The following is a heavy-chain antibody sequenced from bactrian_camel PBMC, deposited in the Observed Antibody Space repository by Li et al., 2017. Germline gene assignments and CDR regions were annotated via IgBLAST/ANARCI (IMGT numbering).Heavy chain of an antibody. Sequence: HVQLVESGGGSVQAGGSLTLSCAAGRYTYKRNCMGWFRQRPGKDREGLAVLWIGGATTTYADSVKGRFIITRDKAKDLVYLQMNGLQPEDTGMYYCAAVRLGGNCGDLQPDFGYWGQGTQVTVS. J-gene: IGHJ6*01. V-gene: IGHV3S1*01. CDR1: RYTYKRNC. CDR3: AAVRLGGNCGDLQPDFGY. CDR2: LWIGGATT. D-gene: IGHD5*01.